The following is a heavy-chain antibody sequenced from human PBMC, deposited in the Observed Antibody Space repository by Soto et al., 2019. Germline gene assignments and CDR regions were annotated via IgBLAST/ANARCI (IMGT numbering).Heavy chain of an antibody. J-gene: IGHJ4*02. CDR1: GYTFTSYA. CDR2: INAGNGNT. D-gene: IGHD3-16*02. CDR3: ARWGLTNDYIWGSYPGNDY. Sequence: ASVKVSGTASGYTFTSYAMHCVRQAPGQRLEWMGWINAGNGNTKYSQKFQGRVTITRDTSASTAYTELSSLRSEDTAVYYCARWGLTNDYIWGSYPGNDYWGQGTLVTVSS. V-gene: IGHV1-3*01.